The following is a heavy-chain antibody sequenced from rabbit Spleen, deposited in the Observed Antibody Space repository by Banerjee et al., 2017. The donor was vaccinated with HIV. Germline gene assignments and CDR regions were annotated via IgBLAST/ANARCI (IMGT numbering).Heavy chain of an antibody. CDR2: IAAGTGNT. D-gene: IGHD4-1*01. Sequence: EESGGGLVQPGGSLALSCKASGFGASNYYMTWVRQAPGKGLEWIGVIAAGTGNTYYATWVNGRFTISIDDAQNTVNLQMNSLTAADTATYFCARYYIFYGMDLWGPGTLVTVS. J-gene: IGHJ6*01. V-gene: IGHV1S7*01. CDR3: ARYYIFYGMDL. CDR1: GFGASNYY.